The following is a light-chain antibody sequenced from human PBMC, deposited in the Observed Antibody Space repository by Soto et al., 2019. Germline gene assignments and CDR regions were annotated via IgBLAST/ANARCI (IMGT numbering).Light chain of an antibody. CDR1: QGISSF. V-gene: IGKV1-9*01. CDR2: AAS. J-gene: IGKJ5*01. Sequence: DIQLTQSPSFLSASVGDRVTITCRASQGISSFLAWYQQKPRNAPKLLIYAASTLQSGVPSRFSGSGSGTEFTLTISSLQPEDFATYYCQQLISYPITFGQGTRLEMK. CDR3: QQLISYPIT.